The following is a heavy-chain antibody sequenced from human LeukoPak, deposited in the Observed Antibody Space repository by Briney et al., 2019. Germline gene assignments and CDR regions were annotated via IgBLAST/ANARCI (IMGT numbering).Heavy chain of an antibody. D-gene: IGHD6-13*01. V-gene: IGHV4-34*01. CDR1: GGSFSGYY. CDR3: ARAADRIAAAADY. J-gene: IGHJ4*02. Sequence: SETLSLTCAVYGGSFSGYYWSWICQPPGKGLEWIGEINHSGSTNYNPSLKSRVTISVDTSKNQFSLKLSSVTAADTAVYYCARAADRIAAAADYWGQGTLVTVSS. CDR2: INHSGST.